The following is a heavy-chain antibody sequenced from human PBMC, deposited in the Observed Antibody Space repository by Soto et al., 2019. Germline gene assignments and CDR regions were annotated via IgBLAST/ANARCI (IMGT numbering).Heavy chain of an antibody. J-gene: IGHJ4*02. V-gene: IGHV1-69*12. D-gene: IGHD3-10*01. Sequence: QVQLVQSGAEVKKPGSSVKVSCKASGGTFSSYAISWVRQAPGQGLEWMGGIIPIFGTANYAQKFQGRVTITADESTSTAYRDLSSLRSEDTAVYYCSFKGYGSGSYTHREFDYWGQGTLVTVSS. CDR2: IIPIFGTA. CDR3: SFKGYGSGSYTHREFDY. CDR1: GGTFSSYA.